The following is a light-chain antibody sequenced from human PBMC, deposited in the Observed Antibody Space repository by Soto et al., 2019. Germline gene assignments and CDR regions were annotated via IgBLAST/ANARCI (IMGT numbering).Light chain of an antibody. CDR2: EVS. V-gene: IGLV2-14*01. Sequence: QSALTQPASVSGSPGQAITISCTGTSNDVGGYNFVSWYQQHPGKAPKVLIYEVSNRPSGVSHRLSGSKSGNTASLTISGLQAEDEGEYYCTSFTVASTVIFGGGTKLTVL. J-gene: IGLJ2*01. CDR3: TSFTVASTVI. CDR1: SNDVGGYNF.